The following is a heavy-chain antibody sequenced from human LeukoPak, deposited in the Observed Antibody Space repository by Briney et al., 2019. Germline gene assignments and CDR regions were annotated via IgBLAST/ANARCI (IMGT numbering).Heavy chain of an antibody. CDR3: ARGRSSGWHDFDY. J-gene: IGHJ4*02. V-gene: IGHV3-64*01. D-gene: IGHD6-19*01. CDR1: VFTFSSYA. CDR2: ITSNGGGT. Sequence: HPGESLKISCAASVFTFSSYAMHWVRQAPGKGLEYVSAITSNGGGTYYANSVKGRFTVSRDNSKNTLFLQMGSLRAEDTAVYYCARGRSSGWHDFDYWGQGTLVTVSS.